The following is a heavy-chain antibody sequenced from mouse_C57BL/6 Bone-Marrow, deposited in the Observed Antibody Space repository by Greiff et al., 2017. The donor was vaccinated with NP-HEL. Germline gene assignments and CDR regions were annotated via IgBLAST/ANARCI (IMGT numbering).Heavy chain of an antibody. D-gene: IGHD2-5*01. Sequence: EVQLQESGGGLVKPGGSLKLSCAASGFTFSDYGMHWVRQAPEKGLEWVAYISSGSSTIYYADTVKGRFTISRDNAKNTLFLQMTSLRSEDTAMYYCARSSYYSNPSYAMDYWGQGTSVTVSS. J-gene: IGHJ4*01. CDR3: ARSSYYSNPSYAMDY. CDR1: GFTFSDYG. CDR2: ISSGSSTI. V-gene: IGHV5-17*01.